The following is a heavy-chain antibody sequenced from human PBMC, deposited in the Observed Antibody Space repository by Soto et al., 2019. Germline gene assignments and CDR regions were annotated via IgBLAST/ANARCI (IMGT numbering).Heavy chain of an antibody. Sequence: QVQLQESGPGLVKPLQTLSLTCTVSGGSISNDNYYWSWIRQHPGKGLEWIGYISHSGNTYYNPTLKILGSISVDTSKNQLSLRLSSGTAADTAVYYCAREEYYGSGTSDYWGQGTLVTVSS. V-gene: IGHV4-31*01. CDR1: GGSISNDNYY. CDR2: ISHSGNT. CDR3: AREEYYGSGTSDY. D-gene: IGHD3-10*01. J-gene: IGHJ4*02.